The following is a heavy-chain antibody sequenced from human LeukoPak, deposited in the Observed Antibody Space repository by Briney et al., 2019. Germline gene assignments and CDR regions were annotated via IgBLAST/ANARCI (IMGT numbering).Heavy chain of an antibody. CDR1: GFTFSSYA. CDR2: ISYDGSNK. J-gene: IGHJ4*02. V-gene: IGHV3-30*04. CDR3: AKSGNRLFDY. D-gene: IGHD3-10*01. Sequence: GGSLRLSCAASGFTFSSYAMHWVRQAPGKGLEWVAVISYDGSNKYYADSVKGRFTISRDNSKNTLYLQMNGLRAEDTAVYYCAKSGNRLFDYWGQGTLVTVSS.